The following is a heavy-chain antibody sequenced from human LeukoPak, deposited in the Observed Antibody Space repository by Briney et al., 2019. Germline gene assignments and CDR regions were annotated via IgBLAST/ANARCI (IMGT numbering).Heavy chain of an antibody. CDR1: GFTFSLYS. CDR2: ITSGSSTI. V-gene: IGHV3-48*01. CDR3: ARDGGGDY. J-gene: IGHJ4*02. Sequence: GGSLRLSCAASGFTFSLYSMNWVRQAPGKGLEWVSYITSGSSTIYYAESVRGRFTISRDNAKNSLFLQMNSLRAEDTAVYYCARDGGGDYWGQGTLVTVSS. D-gene: IGHD3-16*01.